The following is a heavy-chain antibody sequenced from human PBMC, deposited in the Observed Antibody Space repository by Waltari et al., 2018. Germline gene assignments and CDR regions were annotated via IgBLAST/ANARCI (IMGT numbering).Heavy chain of an antibody. V-gene: IGHV3-7*01. CDR1: GFTFSSYW. J-gene: IGHJ4*02. D-gene: IGHD3-16*01. CDR2: ITQEGSGK. Sequence: EVQLVESGGGLVQPGGSLRLSCAASGFTFSSYWMSWVRQAPGKGLEWVANITQEGSGKYYVDSVKGRFTISRDNAKNSLYLQMNSLRAEDTAVYYCASWGWHYFDYWGQGTLVTVSS. CDR3: ASWGWHYFDY.